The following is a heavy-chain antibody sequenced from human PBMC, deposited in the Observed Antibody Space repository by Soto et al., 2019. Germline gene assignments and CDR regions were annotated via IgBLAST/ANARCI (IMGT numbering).Heavy chain of an antibody. V-gene: IGHV4-30-4*01. J-gene: IGHJ6*02. CDR1: GGSISSGDYY. CDR2: IYYSGST. CDR3: ARLYGADYYYYYGMDV. Sequence: QVQLQESGPGLVKPSQTLSLTCTVSGGSISSGDYYWSWIRQPPGKGLEWIGYIYYSGSTYYNPSLKSRVTISVDTSKNQFPLKLSSVTAADTAVYYCARLYGADYYYYYGMDVWGQGTTVTVSS. D-gene: IGHD4-17*01.